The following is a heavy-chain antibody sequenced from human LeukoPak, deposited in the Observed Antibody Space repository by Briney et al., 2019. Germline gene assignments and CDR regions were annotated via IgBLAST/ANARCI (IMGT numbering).Heavy chain of an antibody. J-gene: IGHJ4*02. D-gene: IGHD3-10*01. CDR1: GYSISSGYY. Sequence: KPSGTLSLTCAVSGYSISSGYYWGWIRQPPGQGLEWIGSIYHSGSTYYNPSLKSRVTISVDTSKNQFSLKLSSVTAADTAVYYCARLRKGEDYFDYWGQGTLVTVSS. V-gene: IGHV4-38-2*01. CDR2: IYHSGST. CDR3: ARLRKGEDYFDY.